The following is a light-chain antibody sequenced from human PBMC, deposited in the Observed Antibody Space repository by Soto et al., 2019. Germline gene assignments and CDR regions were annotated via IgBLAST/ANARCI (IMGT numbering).Light chain of an antibody. CDR3: CSYADSSRTYV. CDR1: SSDVGIYNL. CDR2: EGS. J-gene: IGLJ1*01. V-gene: IGLV2-23*01. Sequence: QSALTQPASVSGSPGQSITISCTGTSSDVGIYNLVSWYQQHPGKAPKLMIYEGSKRPSGISNRFSGSKSGNTASLTISGLQAEDEAEYYCCSYADSSRTYVFGSGTKLTVL.